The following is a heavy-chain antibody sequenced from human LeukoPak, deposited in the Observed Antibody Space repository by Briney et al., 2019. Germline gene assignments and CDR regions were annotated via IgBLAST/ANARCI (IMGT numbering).Heavy chain of an antibody. V-gene: IGHV3-66*01. J-gene: IGHJ3*02. Sequence: GGSLRLSCAASGFTVSSNYMSWVRQAPGKGLEWASVIYSGGSTYYADSVKGRFTISRDNSKNTLYLQMNSLRAEDTAVYYCARDSGSDDDAFDIWGQGTMVTVSS. CDR3: ARDSGSDDDAFDI. CDR2: IYSGGST. CDR1: GFTVSSNY. D-gene: IGHD3-10*01.